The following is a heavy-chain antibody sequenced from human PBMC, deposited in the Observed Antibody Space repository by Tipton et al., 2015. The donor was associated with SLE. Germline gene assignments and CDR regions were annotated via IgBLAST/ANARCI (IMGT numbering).Heavy chain of an antibody. CDR2: ISGSGGST. J-gene: IGHJ4*02. Sequence: GSLRLSCAASGFTFSSYAMSWVRQAPGKGLEWVSAISGSGGSTYYADSVKGRFTISRDNAKNSLYLQMNSLRAEDTAVYYCARSWLGGGFDYWGQGTLVTVSS. D-gene: IGHD1-26*01. CDR3: ARSWLGGGFDY. CDR1: GFTFSSYA. V-gene: IGHV3-23*01.